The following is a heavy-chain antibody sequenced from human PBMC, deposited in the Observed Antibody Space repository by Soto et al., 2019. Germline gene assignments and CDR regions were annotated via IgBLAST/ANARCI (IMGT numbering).Heavy chain of an antibody. CDR1: GGTFSSYA. J-gene: IGHJ6*02. V-gene: IGHV1-69*12. D-gene: IGHD3-22*01. CDR2: IIPIFGTA. CDR3: ARSVYYYDSSGARGMDV. Sequence: QVQLVQSGAEVKKPGSSVKVSCKASGGTFSSYAISWVRQAPGQGLEWMGGIIPIFGTANYAQKFQGRVTLTADESTSTAYMELSSLRSEDTAVYYCARSVYYYDSSGARGMDVWGQGTTVTVSS.